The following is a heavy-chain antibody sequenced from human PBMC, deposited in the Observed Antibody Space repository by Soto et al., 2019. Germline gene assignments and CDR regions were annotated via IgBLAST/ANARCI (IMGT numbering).Heavy chain of an antibody. CDR3: AAPRDEYGSGVSWFTYGMDI. CDR1: GFTFSDFA. D-gene: IGHD3-10*01. J-gene: IGHJ6*02. Sequence: PGGSLRLSCLASGFTFSDFAMTWVRHVPGRGLEWVASLDGVGGSTYYAESVRGRFSISRDNSQNTLFLQMKRLTVDDTAIYYCAAPRDEYGSGVSWFTYGMDIWGQGTTVTVSS. CDR2: LDGVGGST. V-gene: IGHV3-23*01.